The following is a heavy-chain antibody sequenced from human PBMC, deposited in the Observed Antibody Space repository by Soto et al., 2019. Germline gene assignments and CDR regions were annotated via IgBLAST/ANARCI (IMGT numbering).Heavy chain of an antibody. CDR1: GYSFIDYW. CDR3: ARTFGGHLYSFDF. D-gene: IGHD3-16*01. CDR2: IYPGDSDT. Sequence: PGESLKISCKGSGYSFIDYWIGWVRQVPGKGLEWMGVIYPGDSDTRYSPSFQGHVTISADKSINTAYLQWSSLKASDTAIYYCARTFGGHLYSFDFWGQGTLVTVSS. V-gene: IGHV5-51*01. J-gene: IGHJ4*02.